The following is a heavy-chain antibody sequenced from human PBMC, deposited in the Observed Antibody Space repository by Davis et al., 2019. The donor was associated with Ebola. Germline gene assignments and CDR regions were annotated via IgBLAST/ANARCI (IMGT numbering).Heavy chain of an antibody. J-gene: IGHJ4*02. V-gene: IGHV4-30-4*01. CDR3: ARMSTLGTSYFDY. D-gene: IGHD4-23*01. Sequence: MPSETLSLTCTVSGDSISSGNYYWSWVRQPPGKGLEWIAYVHHTGSTHYHPSLKSRITISIDTSRNQFSLKMTSVTAADTAVYYCARMSTLGTSYFDYWGQGTLVTVSS. CDR1: GDSISSGNYY. CDR2: VHHTGST.